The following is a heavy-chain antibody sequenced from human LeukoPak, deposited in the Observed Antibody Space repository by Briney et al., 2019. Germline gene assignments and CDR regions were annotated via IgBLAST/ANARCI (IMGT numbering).Heavy chain of an antibody. CDR2: INAGNGNT. J-gene: IGHJ4*02. D-gene: IGHD2-2*01. CDR3: ARIGPGYCSSTRCQLGAPEDY. V-gene: IGHV1-3*01. CDR1: GYTFTSYA. Sequence: ASVKVSCKASGYTFTSYAMHWVRQAPGQRLEWMGWINAGNGNTKYSQKFQGRVTITRDTSASTAYMELSSLRSEDTAVYYCARIGPGYCSSTRCQLGAPEDYWGQGTLVTVSS.